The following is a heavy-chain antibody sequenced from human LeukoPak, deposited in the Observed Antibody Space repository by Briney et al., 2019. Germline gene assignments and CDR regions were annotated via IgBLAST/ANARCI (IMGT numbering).Heavy chain of an antibody. CDR1: GFIFSSYW. V-gene: IGHV3-7*03. D-gene: IGHD6-13*01. J-gene: IGHJ6*02. CDR3: ARPIAAAAWEYYYYGMDV. Sequence: GGSLRLSCAASGFIFSSYWMSWVRQAPGKGLEWVANIKQDGSEKHYVDSVKGRFTTSRDNAQNSLYLQMNSLRAEDTAVYYCARPIAAAAWEYYYYGMDVWGQGTTVTVSS. CDR2: IKQDGSEK.